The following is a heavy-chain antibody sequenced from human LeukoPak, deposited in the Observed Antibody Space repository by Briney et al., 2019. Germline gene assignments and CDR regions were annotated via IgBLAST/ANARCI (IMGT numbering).Heavy chain of an antibody. V-gene: IGHV3-23*01. Sequence: GGSLRLSCEASGFTFSNYAITWVRQAPGKGLEWVSGISGSGSSTYYADSVKGRFTISRDKSKNTLYLQMDSLRAEDTAVYYCARAGRGTGIAASPIWGQGTMVTVPS. D-gene: IGHD6-25*01. CDR2: ISGSGSST. J-gene: IGHJ3*02. CDR3: ARAGRGTGIAASPI. CDR1: GFTFSNYA.